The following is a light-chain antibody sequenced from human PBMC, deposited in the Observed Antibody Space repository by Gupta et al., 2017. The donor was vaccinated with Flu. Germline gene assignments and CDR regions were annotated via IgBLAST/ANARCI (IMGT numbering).Light chain of an antibody. J-gene: IGKJ3*01. CDR3: QQDNNLHL. CDR2: GAL. V-gene: IGKV3-15*01. Sequence: SPATLSVSPGERATLSCRASQSISTNLDWYQQKPGQAPSLLIYGALHRAAGIPDRFSGSGSGTEFTLTSSTRQSEDFAVYYWQQDNNLHLFGHGTKVDIK. CDR1: QSISTN.